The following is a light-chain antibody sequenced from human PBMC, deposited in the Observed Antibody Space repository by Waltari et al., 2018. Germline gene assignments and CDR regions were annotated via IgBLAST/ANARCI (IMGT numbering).Light chain of an antibody. CDR1: QSLGKNY. Sequence: IVLTQSPGTLSLSPGDRASLSCKASQSLGKNYLAWYQHKPGQAPRLLIYGASSMAAGIPDRFSGSGSGTDFTLTISRLEPEDFAVYYCQQYASSVLYTFGQGTKLEIK. CDR2: GAS. CDR3: QQYASSVLYT. J-gene: IGKJ2*01. V-gene: IGKV3-20*01.